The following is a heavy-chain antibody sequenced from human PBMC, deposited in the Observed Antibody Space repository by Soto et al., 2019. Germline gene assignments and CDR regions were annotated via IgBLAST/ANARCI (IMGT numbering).Heavy chain of an antibody. V-gene: IGHV5-51*01. CDR1: GYSFTTYW. CDR2: IYPGDSDT. J-gene: IGHJ4*02. D-gene: IGHD2-15*01. CDR3: ARRYCSGDRCWVDY. Sequence: GESLKISCKGSGYSFTTYWIGWVRQMPGKGLEWMGIIYPGDSDTRYSPSFQGQVTISADKSFTTAYLQWSSLKASDTAIYYCARRYCSGDRCWVDYWGQGTLVTSPQ.